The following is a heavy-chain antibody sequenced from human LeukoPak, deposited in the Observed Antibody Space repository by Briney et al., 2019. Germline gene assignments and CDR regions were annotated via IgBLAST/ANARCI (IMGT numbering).Heavy chain of an antibody. CDR3: ARYGRGVGASRDWFDP. J-gene: IGHJ5*02. CDR1: GSTFTTYW. Sequence: GESLQISCQGSGSTFTTYWIGWVRQLPGKGLEWMGIIYPGDSDTRYSPSFQGQVTISADKSISTAYLQWNSLKASDTAIYYCARYGRGVGASRDWFDPWGQGTLVTVSS. CDR2: IYPGDSDT. V-gene: IGHV5-51*01. D-gene: IGHD3-10*02.